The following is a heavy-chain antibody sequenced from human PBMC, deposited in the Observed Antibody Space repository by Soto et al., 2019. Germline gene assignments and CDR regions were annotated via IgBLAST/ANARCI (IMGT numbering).Heavy chain of an antibody. V-gene: IGHV3-72*01. CDR2: IRNKASSYTT. Sequence: EVQLVEFGGGLVQPGGSLRLSCAASGFTFSDHYMDWVRQAPGKGLEWVGRIRNKASSYTTEYAASVKGRFTISRDDSENSLFLQMNSLKTEDTAVYYCATVESSSYYYVFWGQGTLVTVSS. J-gene: IGHJ4*02. CDR3: ATVESSSYYYVF. D-gene: IGHD3-22*01. CDR1: GFTFSDHY.